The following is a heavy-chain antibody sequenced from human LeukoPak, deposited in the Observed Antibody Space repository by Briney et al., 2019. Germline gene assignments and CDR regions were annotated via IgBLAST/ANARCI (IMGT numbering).Heavy chain of an antibody. CDR1: GFTPCNAW. D-gene: IGHD6-13*01. CDR3: TTVGIAAANDY. J-gene: IGHJ4*02. V-gene: IGHV3-15*01. CDR2: IKSKTDGGTT. Sequence: GGSPRLSCAASGFTPCNAWLRSGRPALGKGLERVGSIKSKTDGGTTDYAAPVKGRFTISRDDSKNTLYMQMNSLKTEDTAVYYCTTVGIAAANDYWGQGTLVTVSS.